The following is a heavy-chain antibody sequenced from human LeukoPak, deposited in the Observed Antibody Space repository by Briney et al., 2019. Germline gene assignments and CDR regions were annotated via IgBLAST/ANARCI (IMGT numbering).Heavy chain of an antibody. D-gene: IGHD4-17*01. V-gene: IGHV3-7*03. CDR1: GFTFSSYW. CDR3: ARATVTTSDAFDI. J-gene: IGHJ3*02. CDR2: INHNGNVN. Sequence: PGGSLRLSCAASGFTFSSYWMNWARQAPGKGLEWVASINHNGNVNYYVDSVKGRFTISRDNAKNSLYLQMSNLRADDTAVYYCARATVTTSDAFDIWGQGTMVTVSS.